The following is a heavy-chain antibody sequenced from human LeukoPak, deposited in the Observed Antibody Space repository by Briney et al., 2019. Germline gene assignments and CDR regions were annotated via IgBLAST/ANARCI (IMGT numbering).Heavy chain of an antibody. V-gene: IGHV4-39*07. Sequence: PSETLSLTCTVSGGSISSSSYYWGWIRQPPGKGLEWIGSIYYSGSTYYNPSLKSRVTISVDTSKNQFSLKLSSVTAADTAVYYCARGVRGVNVGNWFDPWGQGTLVTVSS. J-gene: IGHJ5*02. CDR2: IYYSGST. D-gene: IGHD3-10*01. CDR1: GGSISSSSYY. CDR3: ARGVRGVNVGNWFDP.